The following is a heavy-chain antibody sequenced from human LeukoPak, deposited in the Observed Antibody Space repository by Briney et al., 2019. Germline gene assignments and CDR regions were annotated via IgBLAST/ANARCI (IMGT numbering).Heavy chain of an antibody. CDR3: ARVYSSSWYAYYFDY. D-gene: IGHD6-13*01. Sequence: ASVKVSCKASGYTFTGYYMHWVRQAPGQGLEWMGWINPNSGGTNYARKFQGRVTMTRDTSISTAYMELSRLRSDDTAVYYCARVYSSSWYAYYFDYWGQGTLVTVSS. CDR2: INPNSGGT. V-gene: IGHV1-2*02. J-gene: IGHJ4*02. CDR1: GYTFTGYY.